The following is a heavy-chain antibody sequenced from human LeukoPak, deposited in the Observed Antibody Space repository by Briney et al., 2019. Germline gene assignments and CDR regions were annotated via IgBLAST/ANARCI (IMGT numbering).Heavy chain of an antibody. V-gene: IGHV5-51*01. D-gene: IGHD5-24*01. Sequence: GESLKISCKGSGYSFTSYWIGWVRQMPGKGLEWMGIIFPGDSDTRYSPSFQGQVTISADKSISTAYLQWSSLKASDTAMYYCAKSQEMATMGDGFHIWGQGTMVTVSS. CDR2: IFPGDSDT. CDR1: GYSFTSYW. CDR3: AKSQEMATMGDGFHI. J-gene: IGHJ3*02.